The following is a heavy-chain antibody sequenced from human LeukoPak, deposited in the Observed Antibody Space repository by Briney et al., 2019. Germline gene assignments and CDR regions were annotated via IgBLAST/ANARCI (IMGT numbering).Heavy chain of an antibody. CDR1: GFTFSSYS. V-gene: IGHV3-48*04. CDR2: ISSSGSTI. Sequence: PGGSLRLSCAASGFTFSSYSMNWVRQAPGKGLEWVSYISSSGSTIYYADSVKGRFTISRDNAKNTLYLQMNSLRAEDTAVYYCAKDLRAVFDYWGQGTLVTVSS. J-gene: IGHJ4*02. CDR3: AKDLRAVFDY.